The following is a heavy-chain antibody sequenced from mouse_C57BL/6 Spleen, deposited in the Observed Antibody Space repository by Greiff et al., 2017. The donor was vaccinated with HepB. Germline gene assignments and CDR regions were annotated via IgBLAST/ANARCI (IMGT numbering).Heavy chain of an antibody. CDR1: GFSLTSYG. V-gene: IGHV2-2*01. CDR2: IWSGGST. J-gene: IGHJ3*01. CDR3: AGQTGTGFAY. Sequence: QVQLQQSGPGLVQPSQSLSITCTVSGFSLTSYGVHWVRQSPGKGLEWLGVIWSGGSTDYNAAFISRLSISKDNSKSQVFFKMNSLQADDTAIYYCAGQTGTGFAYWGQGTLVTVSA. D-gene: IGHD4-1*01.